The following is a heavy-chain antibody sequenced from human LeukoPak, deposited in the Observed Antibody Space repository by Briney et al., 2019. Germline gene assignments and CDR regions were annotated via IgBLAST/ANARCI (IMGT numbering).Heavy chain of an antibody. CDR3: ARGVFEKHASGVIVVS. CDR1: GGSISSGGYY. V-gene: IGHV4-30-2*01. D-gene: IGHD3-22*01. CDR2: IYHSGST. Sequence: SQTLSLTCTVSGGSISSGGYYWSWIRQPPGKGLEWIGYIYHSGSTYYNPSLKSRVTISVDRSKNQFSLKLSSVTAADTAVYYCARGVFEKHASGVIVVSWGQGTLVTVSS. J-gene: IGHJ5*02.